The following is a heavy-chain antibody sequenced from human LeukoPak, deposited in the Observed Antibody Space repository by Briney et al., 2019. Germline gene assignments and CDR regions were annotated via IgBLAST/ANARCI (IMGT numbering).Heavy chain of an antibody. CDR1: GFTFSSYA. Sequence: PGGSLRLSCAASGFTFSSYAMSWVRQAPGKGLEWVSAISGSGGSTYYADPVKGRFTTSRDNSKNTLYLQMNSLRAEDTAVYYCAKGSGVVVVAAITFDYWGQGTLVTVSS. CDR2: ISGSGGST. D-gene: IGHD2-15*01. V-gene: IGHV3-23*01. J-gene: IGHJ4*02. CDR3: AKGSGVVVVAAITFDY.